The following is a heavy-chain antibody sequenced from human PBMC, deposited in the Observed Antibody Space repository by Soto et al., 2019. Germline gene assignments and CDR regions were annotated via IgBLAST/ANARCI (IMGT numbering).Heavy chain of an antibody. CDR3: ARLPTGTRCSADY. Sequence: SETLSLTCTVSGGSISSSNYYWGWIRQPPGKGLEWIGSIYYSGSTYSHPSLKSRVTISVDTSKNQFSLKVSYVTAADTAVYYCARLPTGTRCSADYGGQGTLVTVSS. D-gene: IGHD3-10*02. CDR1: GGSISSSNYY. CDR2: IYYSGST. J-gene: IGHJ4*02. V-gene: IGHV4-39*01.